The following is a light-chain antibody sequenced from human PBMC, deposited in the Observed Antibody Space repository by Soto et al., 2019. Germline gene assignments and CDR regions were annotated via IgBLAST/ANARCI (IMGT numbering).Light chain of an antibody. V-gene: IGLV1-40*01. CDR2: GNS. CDR1: SSNIGAGYD. J-gene: IGLJ1*01. CDR3: QSYDSSLRDYV. Sequence: QSVLTQPPSVSGAPGQRVTISCTGSSSNIGAGYDVHWYQQLPGTAPKFLIYGNSNRPSGVPDRFSGSKSGTSASLAITGLQTEDEADYYCQSYDSSLRDYVFGTGTKLTVL.